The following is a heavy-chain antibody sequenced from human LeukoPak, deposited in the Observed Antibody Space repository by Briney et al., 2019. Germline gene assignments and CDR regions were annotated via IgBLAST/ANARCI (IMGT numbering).Heavy chain of an antibody. J-gene: IGHJ2*01. CDR3: ARGGAGGDSPYWYSDL. Sequence: GASVKVSCKASGYTFTSYYMHWVRQAPGQGLEWMGIINPSGGSTSYAQKFQGRVTMTRDTSTSTVYMELSSLRSEDTAVYYCARGGAGGDSPYWYSDLWGRGTLVTVSS. V-gene: IGHV1-46*01. CDR2: INPSGGST. CDR1: GYTFTSYY. D-gene: IGHD2-21*01.